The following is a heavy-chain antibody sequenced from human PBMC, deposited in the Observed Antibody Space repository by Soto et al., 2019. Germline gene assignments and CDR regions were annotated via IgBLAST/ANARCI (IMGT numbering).Heavy chain of an antibody. Sequence: EVRLAQSGGGLVQPGGSLRLSCSGSGLPFSSYRMSWVRQAPGKGLEWVATINQDGSEIDYVESVRGRFTVSRDNAENSVHLQMNGLGAEDTAVYYCARGYYDLWDVYNGFDMWGQGTTVIVSS. CDR1: GLPFSSYR. CDR2: INQDGSEI. D-gene: IGHD3-3*01. CDR3: ARGYYDLWDVYNGFDM. J-gene: IGHJ3*02. V-gene: IGHV3-7*05.